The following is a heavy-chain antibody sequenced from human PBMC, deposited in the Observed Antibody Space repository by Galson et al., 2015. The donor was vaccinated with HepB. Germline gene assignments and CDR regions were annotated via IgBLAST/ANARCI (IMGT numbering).Heavy chain of an antibody. Sequence: SVKVSCKASGYPFINFGITWVRQAPGQGLEWMGWISGYHGNTKYAQKVQGRLTMTTDTSTNTAYMELRSLRADDTAVYYCARGTSEATTRDYFYYMDVWGKGTTVIVSS. V-gene: IGHV1-18*01. D-gene: IGHD1-26*01. CDR2: ISGYHGNT. CDR3: ARGTSEATTRDYFYYMDV. J-gene: IGHJ6*03. CDR1: GYPFINFG.